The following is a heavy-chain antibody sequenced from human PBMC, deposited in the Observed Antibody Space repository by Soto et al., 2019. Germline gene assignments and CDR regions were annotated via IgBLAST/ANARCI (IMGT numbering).Heavy chain of an antibody. CDR2: TNAGNGNT. V-gene: IGHV1-3*01. Sequence: GASVKVSCKASGYTFTSYAMHWVRQAPGQRLEWMGWTNAGNGNTKYSQKFQGRVTITRDTSASTAYMELSSLRSEDTAVYYCARDGSGYTYYYYGMDVWGQGTTVTVSS. J-gene: IGHJ6*02. CDR3: ARDGSGYTYYYYGMDV. CDR1: GYTFTSYA. D-gene: IGHD6-19*01.